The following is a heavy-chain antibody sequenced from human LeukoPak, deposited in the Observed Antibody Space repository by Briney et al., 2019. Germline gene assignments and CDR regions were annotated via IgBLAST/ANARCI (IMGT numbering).Heavy chain of an antibody. CDR2: IDPRDSDT. Sequence: KPGESLKISCKGSGYGFTTYWIGWVRQMPGKGLEWMGIIDPRDSDTRYSPSFQGQVTISADMSISTAYLQWGSLKASDTAMYYCARRTYSDAFDIWGQGTMVTVSS. J-gene: IGHJ3*02. CDR1: GYGFTTYW. CDR3: ARRTYSDAFDI. D-gene: IGHD1-1*01. V-gene: IGHV5-51*03.